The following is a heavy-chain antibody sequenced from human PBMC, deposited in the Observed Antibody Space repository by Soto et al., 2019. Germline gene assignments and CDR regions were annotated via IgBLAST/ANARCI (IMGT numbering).Heavy chain of an antibody. CDR2: IKHGGRT. Sequence: QVQLQQWGAGLLKPSETLSLTCAIYGGSFSGYYWTWIRQPPGTGLAWIGEIKHGGRTNYNPALKGLVTLPVDTTKNQFSLKLTSVTAADTAVYCCAREKITGLFDYWGHGTLVTLSS. J-gene: IGHJ4*01. CDR1: GGSFSGYY. V-gene: IGHV4-34*01. CDR3: AREKITGLFDY. D-gene: IGHD2-8*02.